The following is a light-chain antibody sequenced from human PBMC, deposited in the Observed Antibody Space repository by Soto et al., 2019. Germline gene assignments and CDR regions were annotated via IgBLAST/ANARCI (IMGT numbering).Light chain of an antibody. Sequence: EIVLTQSPGTLSLSPGERATLSCRASQSVSSNYLAWYQQKPGQAPRLLIYGASSRATGIPDRFSGSGSGTDFTLTISRLEPEDCAVYYCQQYGGSSGTFGQGTKVEI. J-gene: IGKJ1*01. CDR3: QQYGGSSGT. CDR2: GAS. CDR1: QSVSSNY. V-gene: IGKV3-20*01.